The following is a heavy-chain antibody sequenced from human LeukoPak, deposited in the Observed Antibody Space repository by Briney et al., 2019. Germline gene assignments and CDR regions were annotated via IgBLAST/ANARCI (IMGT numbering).Heavy chain of an antibody. Sequence: SETLSLTCTVSGGSISSYYWSWIRQPPGKGLEWIGYIYYSGSTNYNPSLKSRVTISVDTSKNQFSLKLSSVTAADTAVYYCARSNDIRYYCDSSGYLDYWGQGTLVTVSS. J-gene: IGHJ4*02. CDR3: ARSNDIRYYCDSSGYLDY. CDR1: GGSISSYY. CDR2: IYYSGST. D-gene: IGHD3-22*01. V-gene: IGHV4-59*01.